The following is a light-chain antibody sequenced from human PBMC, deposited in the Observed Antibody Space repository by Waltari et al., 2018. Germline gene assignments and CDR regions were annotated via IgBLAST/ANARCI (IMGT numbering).Light chain of an antibody. CDR3: QAWDGTTVV. CDR2: QDV. Sequence: SYEVTQPPSVSVSPGQTASITCSGDELGDKYVWWYQQKPGQSPVVVVYQDVKRPPGIPERFSGSSSGTTATLTIGGTQAMDEADYYCQAWDGTTVVFGGGTKVTVL. J-gene: IGLJ2*01. CDR1: ELGDKY. V-gene: IGLV3-1*01.